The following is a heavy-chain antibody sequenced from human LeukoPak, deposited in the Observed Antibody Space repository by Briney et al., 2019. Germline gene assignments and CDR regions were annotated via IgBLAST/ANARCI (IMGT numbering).Heavy chain of an antibody. CDR2: ISGSGGST. CDR1: GFTFSSYA. D-gene: IGHD3-3*01. Sequence: GALRLSCAASGFTFSSYAMSWVRQAPGKGLEWVSAISGSGGSTYYADSVKGRFTISRDNSKNTLYLQMNSLRAEDTAVYYCAKGITRFLEWPLGYWGQGTLVTVSS. J-gene: IGHJ4*02. CDR3: AKGITRFLEWPLGY. V-gene: IGHV3-23*01.